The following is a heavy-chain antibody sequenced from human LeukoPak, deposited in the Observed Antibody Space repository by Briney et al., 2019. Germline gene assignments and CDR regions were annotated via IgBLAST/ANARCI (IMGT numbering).Heavy chain of an antibody. CDR3: ARGYSSSYRIDY. CDR2: INTDGSST. V-gene: IGHV3-74*01. J-gene: IGHJ4*02. CDR1: GFTFSNYW. Sequence: GGSLRLSCAASGFTFSNYWMHWVRQAPGKGLVWVSRINTDGSSTTYADSVKGRFTISRDNAKNTLYLQMNSLSAEDTAVYYCARGYSSSYRIDYWGQGALVTVSS. D-gene: IGHD6-6*01.